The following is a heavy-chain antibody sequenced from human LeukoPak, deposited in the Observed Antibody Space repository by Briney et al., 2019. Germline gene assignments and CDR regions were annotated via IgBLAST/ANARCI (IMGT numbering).Heavy chain of an antibody. CDR3: AKDRQGSGSYYKGSFDY. CDR2: ISGSGGST. D-gene: IGHD3-10*01. J-gene: IGHJ4*02. V-gene: IGHV3-23*01. CDR1: GFTFSSYA. Sequence: GGSLRLSCAASGFTFSSYAMSWVRQAPGKGLEWVSAISGSGGSTYYADSVKGLFTISRDNSKNTLYLQMNSLRAEDTAVYYCAKDRQGSGSYYKGSFDYWGQGTLVTVSS.